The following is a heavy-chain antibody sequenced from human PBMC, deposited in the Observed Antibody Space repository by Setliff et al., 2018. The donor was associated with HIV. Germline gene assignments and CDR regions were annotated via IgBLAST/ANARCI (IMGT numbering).Heavy chain of an antibody. CDR3: ARDDVGYCSGGSCYHLFDTFDI. J-gene: IGHJ3*02. CDR2: IKPSGGST. CDR1: GYTFTNYY. D-gene: IGHD2-15*01. V-gene: IGHV1-46*01. Sequence: ASVKVSCKASGYTFTNYYIHWVRQAPGQGLEWMGIIKPSGGSTNYAQNFQDRVTMTRDTPTTTVYMELRSLRSDDTAVYYCARDDVGYCSGGSCYHLFDTFDIWGQGAVVTVSS.